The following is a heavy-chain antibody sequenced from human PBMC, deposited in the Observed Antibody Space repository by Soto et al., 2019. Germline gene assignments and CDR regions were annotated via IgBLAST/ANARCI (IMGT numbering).Heavy chain of an antibody. V-gene: IGHV4-59*01. CDR3: AKGGWELTR. CDR2: TFHNGDT. CDR1: GGSIRGFY. J-gene: IGHJ4*02. Sequence: SETLSLTCTVSGGSIRGFYWIWVRQSPGKGLEWIGYTFHNGDTSYNPSLEGRVTISVDTSVNQFFLKLRSVTAADTAIYYCAKGGWELTRWGQGTLVTVSS. D-gene: IGHD1-26*01.